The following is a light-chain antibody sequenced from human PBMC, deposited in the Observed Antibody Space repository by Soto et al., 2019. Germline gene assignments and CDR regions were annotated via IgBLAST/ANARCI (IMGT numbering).Light chain of an antibody. CDR2: VAS. CDR3: QQLDSYPLT. V-gene: IGKV1-9*01. J-gene: IGKJ4*01. Sequence: DIQLTQSPSFLSASVGDRVTLTCRASQDISTYLAWYQQKPGKAPNLLIYVASTLQNGVPSRFSATGSGTEFTLTITNLQPVDFATYYCQQLDSYPLTFGGGTEVEI. CDR1: QDISTY.